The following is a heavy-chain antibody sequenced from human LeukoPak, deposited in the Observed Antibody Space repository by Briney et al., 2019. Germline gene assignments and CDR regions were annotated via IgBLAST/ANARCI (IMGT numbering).Heavy chain of an antibody. J-gene: IGHJ3*01. CDR2: ISYDGSNK. D-gene: IGHD3-22*01. Sequence: GGSLRLSCAASGFTFSSYAMHWVRQAPGKGLEWVAVISYDGSNKYYADSVKGRFTISRDNSKNTLYLQMNSLRAEDTAVYYCARDVGHYYDSSGWAWGQGTMVTVSS. V-gene: IGHV3-30-3*01. CDR3: ARDVGHYYDSSGWA. CDR1: GFTFSSYA.